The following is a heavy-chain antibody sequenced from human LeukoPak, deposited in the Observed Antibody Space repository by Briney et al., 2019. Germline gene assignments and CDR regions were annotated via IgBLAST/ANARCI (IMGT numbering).Heavy chain of an antibody. Sequence: GGSLRLSCAASGFTFDDYAMHWVRQAPGKDLEWVSGISWNSGSIGYADSVKGRFTISRDNAMNSLYLQMNSLRAEDMALYYCAKGRGRDVMFYFDYWGQGTLVTVSS. J-gene: IGHJ4*02. CDR1: GFTFDDYA. D-gene: IGHD2/OR15-2a*01. CDR3: AKGRGRDVMFYFDY. V-gene: IGHV3-9*03. CDR2: ISWNSGSI.